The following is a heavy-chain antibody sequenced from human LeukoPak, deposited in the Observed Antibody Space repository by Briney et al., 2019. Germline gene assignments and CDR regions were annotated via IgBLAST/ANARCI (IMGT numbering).Heavy chain of an antibody. D-gene: IGHD3-3*01. CDR2: ISAYNGNT. Sequence: ASVTVSCKASGYTFTSYGISWVRQAPGQGLEWMGWISAYNGNTNYAQKLQGRVTMTTDTSTSTAYMELRSLRSDDTAVYYCAHTRSPYDFWSGYYFDASWDKKVGPPHTYYYYGMDVWGQGTTVTVSS. CDR3: AHTRSPYDFWSGYYFDASWDKKVGPPHTYYYYGMDV. CDR1: GYTFTSYG. V-gene: IGHV1-18*01. J-gene: IGHJ6*02.